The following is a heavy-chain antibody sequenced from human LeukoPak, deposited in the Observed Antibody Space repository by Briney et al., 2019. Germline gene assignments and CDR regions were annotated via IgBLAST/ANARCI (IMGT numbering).Heavy chain of an antibody. CDR1: GDSINSYY. V-gene: IGHV4-59*01. CDR2: IYYSGRT. D-gene: IGHD5-24*01. CDR3: ARGRWLPNAFDN. J-gene: IGHJ3*02. Sequence: PSETLSLTCTVSGDSINSYYWNWIRQPPGKGLEWIGYIYYSGRTDYNPSLKSRVTISVDTSKHQFSMKLKSVTAADTAVYFCARGRWLPNAFDNWGQGTMVTVFS.